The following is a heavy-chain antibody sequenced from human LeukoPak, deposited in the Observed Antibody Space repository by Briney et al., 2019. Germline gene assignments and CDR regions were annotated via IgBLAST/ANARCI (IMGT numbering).Heavy chain of an antibody. Sequence: GASVKVSCKASGYTFTSYYMHWVRQAPGQGLEWMGIINPSGGSTSYAQKFQGRVTMTRDTSTSTVYMELSSLRSEDTAVYYRASLYPGYSSGWYYFQHWGQGTLVTVSS. D-gene: IGHD6-19*01. J-gene: IGHJ1*01. CDR1: GYTFTSYY. CDR3: ASLYPGYSSGWYYFQH. V-gene: IGHV1-46*01. CDR2: INPSGGST.